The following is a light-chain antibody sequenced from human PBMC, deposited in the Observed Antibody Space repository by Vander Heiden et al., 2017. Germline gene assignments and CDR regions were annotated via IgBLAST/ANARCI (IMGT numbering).Light chain of an antibody. J-gene: IGLJ2*01. V-gene: IGLV1-40*01. CDR2: GNS. Sequence: QSVLTQPPSVSGAPGQRVTISCTGSHSNIGARYDVHWYQQLPGKAPKLLIYGNSNRPSGVPDRISGSKSGTSASLAITGLQAEDEADYYCQSYDTSLSGSVVFGGGTRLTVL. CDR1: HSNIGARYD. CDR3: QSYDTSLSGSVV.